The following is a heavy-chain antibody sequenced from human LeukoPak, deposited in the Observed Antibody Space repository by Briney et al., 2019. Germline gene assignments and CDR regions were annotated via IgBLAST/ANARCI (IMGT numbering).Heavy chain of an antibody. J-gene: IGHJ5*02. D-gene: IGHD6-19*01. CDR1: GFTVDDYA. CDR2: ISWNGGSI. V-gene: IGHV3-9*01. CDR3: AKDRLSGLSNWFDP. Sequence: PGGSLRLSCAASGFTVDDYAMHWVRHAAGKGLGWDSGISWNGGSIAYAASVTGRFTTSRDNAKNSLYLQMNSLRAEDTALYYCAKDRLSGLSNWFDPWGQGALVTVSS.